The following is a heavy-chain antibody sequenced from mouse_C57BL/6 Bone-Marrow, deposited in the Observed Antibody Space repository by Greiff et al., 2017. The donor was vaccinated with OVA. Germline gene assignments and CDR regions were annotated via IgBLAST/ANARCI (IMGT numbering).Heavy chain of an antibody. D-gene: IGHD1-1*01. J-gene: IGHJ2*01. CDR3: ARTVTTVVDFDY. CDR2: IYPGDGDT. Sequence: VQGVESGPELVKPGASVKISCKASGYAFSSSWMNWVKQRPGKGLEWIGRIYPGDGDTNYNGKFKGKATMTADKSSSTAYMQLSSLTSEDSAVYFCARTVTTVVDFDYWGQGTTLTVSS. V-gene: IGHV1-82*01. CDR1: GYAFSSSW.